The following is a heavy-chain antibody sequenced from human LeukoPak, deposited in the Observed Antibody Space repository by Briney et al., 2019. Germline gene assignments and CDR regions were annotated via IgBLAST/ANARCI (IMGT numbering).Heavy chain of an antibody. V-gene: IGHV4-34*01. Sequence: PSETLSLTCAVYGGSFSGFYWSWIRQPPGKGLEWIGEINHSGSTNYNPSLKSRVTISVDTSKNQFSLKLSSVTAADTAVYYCARGRAVASDYWGQGTPVTVSS. D-gene: IGHD6-19*01. CDR3: ARGRAVASDY. J-gene: IGHJ4*02. CDR1: GGSFSGFY. CDR2: INHSGST.